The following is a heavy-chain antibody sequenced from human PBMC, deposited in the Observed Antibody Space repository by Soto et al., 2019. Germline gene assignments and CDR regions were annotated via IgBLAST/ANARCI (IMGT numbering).Heavy chain of an antibody. Sequence: PSKTLSLTCTVSADSVSNYFWSWIRQPPGKGLECIAYIHFSGYTNYNPSLKSRVTILLDTSKNQFSLKLTSVTAADTVVYYCARLRGPLDPFDPWGEGALVTVSS. CDR1: ADSVSNYF. J-gene: IGHJ5*02. V-gene: IGHV4-59*08. D-gene: IGHD1-1*01. CDR3: ARLRGPLDPFDP. CDR2: IHFSGYT.